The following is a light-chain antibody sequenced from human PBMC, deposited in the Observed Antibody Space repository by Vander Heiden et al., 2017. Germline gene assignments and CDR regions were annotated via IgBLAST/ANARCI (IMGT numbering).Light chain of an antibody. CDR1: SRRNYY. J-gene: IGLJ2*01. CDR2: GKN. V-gene: IGLV3-19*01. CDR3: HSRDSSSEYLV. Sequence: SSELTQDPVVSVALGQKARITCQGDSRRNYYAGWYQQKKGQAPILVINGKNNRPSAITARCSVSRSGTTAYFTITGARAEDEADYYYHSRDSSSEYLVFGGGTKLTGL.